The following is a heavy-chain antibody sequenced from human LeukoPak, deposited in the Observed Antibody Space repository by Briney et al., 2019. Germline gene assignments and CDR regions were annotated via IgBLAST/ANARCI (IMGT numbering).Heavy chain of an antibody. CDR2: VNHSGST. CDR1: GGSFSGYY. J-gene: IGHJ4*02. D-gene: IGHD6-6*01. V-gene: IGHV4-34*01. Sequence: ASETLSLTCAVYGGSFSGYYWSWIRQPPGKGLERIGEVNHSGSTNYNPSLKSRVTISVDTSKNQFSLKLSSVTAADTAVYYCARGFYSSSSVGYWGQGTLVTVSS. CDR3: ARGFYSSSSVGY.